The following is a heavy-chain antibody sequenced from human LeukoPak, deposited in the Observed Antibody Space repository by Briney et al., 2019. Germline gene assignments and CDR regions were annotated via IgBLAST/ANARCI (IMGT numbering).Heavy chain of an antibody. J-gene: IGHJ6*04. Sequence: SVKVSCKASGGTFSSYAISWVRQAPGQGLEWMGGIIPIFGKANYAQKFQGRVTITTDESTSTAYMELSSLRSEDTAVYYCARGDYGDYGPEMDVWGKGTTVTVSS. V-gene: IGHV1-69*05. CDR1: GGTFSSYA. CDR2: IIPIFGKA. CDR3: ARGDYGDYGPEMDV. D-gene: IGHD4-17*01.